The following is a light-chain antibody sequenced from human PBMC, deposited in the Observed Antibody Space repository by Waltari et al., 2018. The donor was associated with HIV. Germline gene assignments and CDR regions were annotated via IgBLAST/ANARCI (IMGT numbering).Light chain of an antibody. CDR1: SSDVGAYTS. Sequence: QSALPQPASVSGSLGQWITISCTGTSSDVGAYTSVPWYQQRPGKIPKLLIYEVNSRPSGIDNRFSGSKSGNTASLTISGRQVEDEADYYCSSFTGSNTYVFGSGTKVTVL. J-gene: IGLJ1*01. CDR2: EVN. CDR3: SSFTGSNTYV. V-gene: IGLV2-14*01.